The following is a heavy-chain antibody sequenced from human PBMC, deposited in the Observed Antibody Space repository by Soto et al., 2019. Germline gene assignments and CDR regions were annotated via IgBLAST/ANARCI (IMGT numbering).Heavy chain of an antibody. Sequence: PGGSLRLSCAASGFTFSSYGMHWVRQAPGKGLEWVAVISYDGSNKYYADSVKGRFTISRDNSKNTLYLQMNSLRAEDTAVYYCAKGLVPAAMYYYYGMDVWGQGPTVTVSS. CDR1: GFTFSSYG. CDR2: ISYDGSNK. D-gene: IGHD2-2*01. J-gene: IGHJ6*02. CDR3: AKGLVPAAMYYYYGMDV. V-gene: IGHV3-30*18.